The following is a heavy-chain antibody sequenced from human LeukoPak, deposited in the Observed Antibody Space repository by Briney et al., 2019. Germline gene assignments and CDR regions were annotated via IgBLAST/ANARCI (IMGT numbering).Heavy chain of an antibody. CDR1: GCTFSSYA. Sequence: ASVKVSCKASGCTFSSYAISWVRQAPGQGLEWMGGIIPIFGTANYAQKFQGRVTITADESTSTAYMELSSLRSEDTAEYFCVRAFQYSSNWYDYWGQGTLVTVSS. CDR2: IIPIFGTA. V-gene: IGHV1-69*13. D-gene: IGHD6-6*01. CDR3: VRAFQYSSNWYDY. J-gene: IGHJ5*01.